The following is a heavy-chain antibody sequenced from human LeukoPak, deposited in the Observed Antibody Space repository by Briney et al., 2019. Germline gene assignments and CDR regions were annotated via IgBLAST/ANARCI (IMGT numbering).Heavy chain of an antibody. CDR2: IYYSGTT. CDR3: ARVWGSPAY. Sequence: SETLSLTCTVSGGSITSYYWSWIRQPPGKGLEWIGYIYYSGTTDYNPSLKSRVTISVDTSKNQFSLKLGSVTAADTAIYYCARVWGSPAYWGQGTLVTVSS. V-gene: IGHV4-59*01. D-gene: IGHD2-15*01. CDR1: GGSITSYY. J-gene: IGHJ4*02.